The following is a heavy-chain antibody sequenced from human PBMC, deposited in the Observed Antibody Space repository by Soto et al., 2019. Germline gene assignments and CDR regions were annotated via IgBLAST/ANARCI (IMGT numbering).Heavy chain of an antibody. CDR3: ASLDGYDHYFVY. D-gene: IGHD5-12*01. CDR1: GGSLSSHY. Sequence: SETLSLTCTVSGGSLSSHYWSWIRHPPGQGLEWIGYIYYSGSTNYNPSLKSRVTISVDTSKSQLSLRLSSVPAADTAVYFCASLDGYDHYFVYWGQGALVTVPS. J-gene: IGHJ4*02. CDR2: IYYSGST. V-gene: IGHV4-59*08.